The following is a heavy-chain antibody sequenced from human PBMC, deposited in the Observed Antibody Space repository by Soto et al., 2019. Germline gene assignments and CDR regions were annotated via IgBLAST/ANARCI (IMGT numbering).Heavy chain of an antibody. CDR2: ISGSGGST. CDR3: ANLNINHGPGHDYYYYYGMDV. Sequence: GGSLRLSCAASGFTFSSYAMSWVRQAPGKGLEWVSAISGSGGSTYYADSVKGRFTISRDNSKNTLYLQMNSLRAEDTAVYYCANLNINHGPGHDYYYYYGMDVWGQGTTVTVSS. CDR1: GFTFSSYA. J-gene: IGHJ6*02. V-gene: IGHV3-23*01. D-gene: IGHD2-15*01.